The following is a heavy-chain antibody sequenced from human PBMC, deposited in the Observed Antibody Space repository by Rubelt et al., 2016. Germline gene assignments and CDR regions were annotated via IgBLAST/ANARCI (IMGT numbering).Heavy chain of an antibody. CDR3: AKGGDYGDYIDAFDI. V-gene: IGHV3-33*06. CDR2: IWYDGSNK. J-gene: IGHJ3*02. Sequence: VQLVESGGGLVKPGGSLRLSCAASGFTFSSYGMHWVRQAPGKGLEWVAVIWYDGSNKYYADSVKGRFTISRDNSKNTLYLQMNSLRAEDTAVYYCAKGGDYGDYIDAFDIWGQGTMVTVSS. CDR1: GFTFSSYG. D-gene: IGHD4-17*01.